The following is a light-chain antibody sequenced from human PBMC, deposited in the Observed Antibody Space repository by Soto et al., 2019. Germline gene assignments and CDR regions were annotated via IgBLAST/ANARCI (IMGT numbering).Light chain of an antibody. Sequence: ENVLTQSPGTLSLAPGERATLSFRAIQSVGRNYLAWFQQKSGQAPRLVIYDASNRATGIPARFSGSGSGTDFTLTISSLEPEDFAVYYCQQYNNWPLITFGQGTRLEIK. J-gene: IGKJ5*01. CDR2: DAS. CDR3: QQYNNWPLIT. CDR1: QSVGRN. V-gene: IGKV3-11*01.